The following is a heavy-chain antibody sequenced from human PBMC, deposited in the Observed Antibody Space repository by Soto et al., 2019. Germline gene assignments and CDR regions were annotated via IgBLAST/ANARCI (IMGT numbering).Heavy chain of an antibody. CDR1: GYTFTSYD. D-gene: IGHD3-22*01. Sequence: GASVKVSCKASGYTFTSYDINWVRQATGQGLEWMGWINAGNGNTKYSQNFQGRVTITRDTSASTAYMELSSLRSEDTAVYFCERESHDNSGYFDYFDNWGQXTLVTVSS. J-gene: IGHJ4*02. V-gene: IGHV1-3*01. CDR2: INAGNGNT. CDR3: ERESHDNSGYFDYFDN.